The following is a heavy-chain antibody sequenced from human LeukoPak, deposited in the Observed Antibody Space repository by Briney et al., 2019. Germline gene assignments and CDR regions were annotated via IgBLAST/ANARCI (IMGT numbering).Heavy chain of an antibody. J-gene: IGHJ4*02. CDR2: INHSGST. D-gene: IGHD3-16*01. CDR1: GGSFSGYY. Sequence: PSETLSLTCAVYGGSFSGYYWSWIRQPPGKGLEWIGEINHSGSTNYNPSLKSRVTISVDTSKNQFSLKLSSVTAADTAVYYCARVSSILGDGYNFFDYWGQGTLVTVSS. V-gene: IGHV4-34*01. CDR3: ARVSSILGDGYNFFDY.